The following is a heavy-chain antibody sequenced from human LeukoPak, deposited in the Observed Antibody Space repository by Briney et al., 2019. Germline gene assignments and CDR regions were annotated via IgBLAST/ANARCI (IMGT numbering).Heavy chain of an antibody. V-gene: IGHV1-18*04. CDR1: GYTVTSYG. J-gene: IGHJ6*04. Sequence: ASVKVSCKASGYTVTSYGISWGRQAPGHGLGGMGWISAYNGNTKYAQKLQGRGTMTTGTSTSTAYMELSMLRSDDTAVYYCARDGAQQLDYYSYYYGMDVWGKGTTVTVAS. CDR2: ISAYNGNT. D-gene: IGHD6-13*01. CDR3: ARDGAQQLDYYSYYYGMDV.